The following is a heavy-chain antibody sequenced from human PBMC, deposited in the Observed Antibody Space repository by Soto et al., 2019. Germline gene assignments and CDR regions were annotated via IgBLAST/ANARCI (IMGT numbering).Heavy chain of an antibody. CDR1: GFTVSSHY. CDR2: IQSGGST. V-gene: IGHV3-66*01. Sequence: EVQLVESGGDLVQPGGSLRLSCAASGFTVSSHYMNWVRQAPGKGLEWVSLIQSGGSTFYADSVKGRFTISRDNSKNTLFFQMKRWMVAHTAMYYCSRDDVYCSGGCCYGVPMDVWGRGTTVTVSS. D-gene: IGHD2-15*01. CDR3: SRDDVYCSGGCCYGVPMDV. J-gene: IGHJ6*03.